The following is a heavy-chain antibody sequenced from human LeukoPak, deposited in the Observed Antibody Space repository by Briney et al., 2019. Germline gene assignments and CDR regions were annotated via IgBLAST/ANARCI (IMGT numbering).Heavy chain of an antibody. CDR3: ARDPEPWTTVTTPYWYFDL. J-gene: IGHJ2*01. Sequence: PSETLSLTCSVSGDSISNSSYYWSWIRQPAGKGLEWIGRIHTSGSSNYNPSLKSRVTMSVDTSKNQFSLKLSSVTAADTAVYYCARDPEPWTTVTTPYWYFDLWGRGTLVTVSS. V-gene: IGHV4-61*02. CDR2: IHTSGSS. CDR1: GDSISNSSYY. D-gene: IGHD4-17*01.